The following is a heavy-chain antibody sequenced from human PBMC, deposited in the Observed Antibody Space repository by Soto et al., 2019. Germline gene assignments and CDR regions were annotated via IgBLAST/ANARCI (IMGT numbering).Heavy chain of an antibody. J-gene: IGHJ4*02. CDR1: GYAFPSYV. CDR2: ISAYNGNT. V-gene: IGHV1-18*01. CDR3: AREPNYFDY. Sequence: QVQLVQSGAEVKKPGASVKVSCRASGYAFPSYVISGVRQAPGQGLEWMGGISAYNGNTNYAQKLKGRVTMTTDTSTSTAYMELRSLRSDDTAVYYCAREPNYFDYWGQGTLVTVSS.